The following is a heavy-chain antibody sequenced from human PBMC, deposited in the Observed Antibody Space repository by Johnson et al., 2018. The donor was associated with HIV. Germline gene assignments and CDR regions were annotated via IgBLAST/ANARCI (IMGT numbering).Heavy chain of an antibody. CDR1: GFSFIDYA. V-gene: IGHV3-23*04. J-gene: IGHJ3*02. Sequence: MQLVESGGGVVQPGRSLRLSCVASGFSFIDYAMIWVRQAPGKGLEWVSFISGGEDDTYYADSVKGRFTISRDNSKTTLYLQMNSLRDEDTAVYYCANSLLLDAFNIWGQGTMVTVSS. CDR3: ANSLLLDAFNI. CDR2: ISGGEDDT.